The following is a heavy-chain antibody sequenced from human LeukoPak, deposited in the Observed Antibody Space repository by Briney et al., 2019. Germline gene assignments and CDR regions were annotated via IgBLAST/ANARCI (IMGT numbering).Heavy chain of an antibody. CDR1: GYTITNYG. CDR3: ARSGGAFDY. D-gene: IGHD3-10*01. V-gene: IGHV1-18*01. Sequence: ASVKVSCKASGYTITNYGFNWVRQAPGQGLEWMGWISVYNGNTNYAQKFQGRVTMTTDTSTSTAYMEVGSLRSDDTAVYYCARSGGAFDYWGQGTLVTVSS. CDR2: ISVYNGNT. J-gene: IGHJ4*02.